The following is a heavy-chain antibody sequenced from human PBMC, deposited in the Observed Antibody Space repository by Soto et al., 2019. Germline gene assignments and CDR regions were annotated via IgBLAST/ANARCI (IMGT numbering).Heavy chain of an antibody. Sequence: QVQLVQSGAEVKKPGASVTVSCKASGHTFANYYIHWVRQAPGHGLEWMGTINPSGGAATYAQGFQGRVTMTLDTSATTVVLEMRSLTTDDSAVYYCAKQTVELSLGGFDPWCQGTLVPISS. D-gene: IGHD1-1*01. V-gene: IGHV1-46*01. CDR1: GHTFANYY. J-gene: IGHJ5*02. CDR2: INPSGGAA. CDR3: AKQTVELSLGGFDP.